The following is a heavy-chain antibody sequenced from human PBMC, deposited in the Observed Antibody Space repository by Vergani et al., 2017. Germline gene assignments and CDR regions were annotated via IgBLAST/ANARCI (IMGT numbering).Heavy chain of an antibody. Sequence: QVQLVESGGGVVQPGRSLRLSCAASGFTFSSYAMHWVRQAPGKGLEWVAVISYDGSNNYYADSVKGRFTISRDNSKNTLYLQMNSLRAEDTAVYYCAREAPEVRLLEWPLGVMDVWGKGTTVTVSS. CDR2: ISYDGSNN. J-gene: IGHJ6*03. V-gene: IGHV3-30-3*01. CDR3: AREAPEVRLLEWPLGVMDV. CDR1: GFTFSSYA. D-gene: IGHD3-3*01.